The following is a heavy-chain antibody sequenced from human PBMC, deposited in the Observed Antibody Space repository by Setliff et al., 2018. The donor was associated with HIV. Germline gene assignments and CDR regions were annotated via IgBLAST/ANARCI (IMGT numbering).Heavy chain of an antibody. CDR3: ARDQGDNFWSGYCLDY. V-gene: IGHV1-3*01. CDR2: INPGSGNT. CDR1: GYTFSTYS. J-gene: IGHJ4*02. Sequence: ASVKVSCKASGYTFSTYSIHWVRQAPGQRLEWMGWINPGSGNTQYSQKLQGRITITRDSSASTVYLELSSLRFEDTAVYYCARDQGDNFWSGYCLDYWGQGTLVTVSS. D-gene: IGHD3-3*01.